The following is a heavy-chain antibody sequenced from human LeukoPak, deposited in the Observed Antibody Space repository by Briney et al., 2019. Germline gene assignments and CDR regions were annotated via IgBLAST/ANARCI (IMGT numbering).Heavy chain of an antibody. CDR3: AKKEDSSGYLAYFDY. V-gene: IGHV3-23*01. D-gene: IGHD3-22*01. J-gene: IGHJ4*02. CDR2: ISGSGGST. Sequence: PGGSLRLSCAASGFTFSSYAMSWVRQAPGKGLEWVSAISGSGGSTYYADSVKGRFTISRDNSKNTLYLQMNSLRAEDTAVYYCAKKEDSSGYLAYFDYWGQGTLVTVSS. CDR1: GFTFSSYA.